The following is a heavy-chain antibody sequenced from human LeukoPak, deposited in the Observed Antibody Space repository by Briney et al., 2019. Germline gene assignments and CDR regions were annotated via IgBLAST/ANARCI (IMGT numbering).Heavy chain of an antibody. CDR3: ARAESPHYYYDSSGYFDY. D-gene: IGHD3-22*01. Sequence: GGSLRLSCAASGFTVRSSYMSWVRQAPGKGLEWVSVIYSGGSPDYADSAKGRFTISTDNSKNTLYLQMNSLRVEDTAVYYCARAESPHYYYDSSGYFDYWGQGTLVTVSS. V-gene: IGHV3-53*01. CDR1: GFTVRSSY. CDR2: IYSGGSP. J-gene: IGHJ4*02.